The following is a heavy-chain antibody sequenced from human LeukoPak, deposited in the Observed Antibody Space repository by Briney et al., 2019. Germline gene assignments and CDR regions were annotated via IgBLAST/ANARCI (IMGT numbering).Heavy chain of an antibody. Sequence: SETLSLTCTVSGGSISSYYWSWIRQPAGKGLEWIGRIYTSGSTNYNPSLKSRVTMSVDTSKNQFSLKLSSVTAADTAVYYCARDQGQLVDYYYYGMDVWGQGTTVTVSS. CDR1: GGSISSYY. V-gene: IGHV4-4*07. CDR3: ARDQGQLVDYYYYGMDV. D-gene: IGHD6-6*01. CDR2: IYTSGST. J-gene: IGHJ6*02.